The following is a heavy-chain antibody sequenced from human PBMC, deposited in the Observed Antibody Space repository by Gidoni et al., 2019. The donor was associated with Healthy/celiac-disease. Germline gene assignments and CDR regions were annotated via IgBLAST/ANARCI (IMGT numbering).Heavy chain of an antibody. CDR2: ISGSGGST. V-gene: IGHV3-23*01. Sequence: HPPPGKGLEWVSAISGSGGSTYYADSVKGRFTISRDNSKNTLYLQMNSLRAEDTAVYYCAKVFESSGWTNDYWGQGTLVTVSS. J-gene: IGHJ4*02. D-gene: IGHD6-19*01. CDR3: AKVFESSGWTNDY.